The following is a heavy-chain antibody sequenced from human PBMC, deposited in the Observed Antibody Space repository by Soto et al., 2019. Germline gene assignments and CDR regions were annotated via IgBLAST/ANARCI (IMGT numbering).Heavy chain of an antibody. Sequence: GESLKISCKGSGYSFTSYWIGWVRQMPGKGLEWMGIIYPGDSDTRYSPSFQGQVTISADKSISTAYLQWSSLKASDTAMYYCARRMWCSGTSCCDAFDIWGQGTMVTVSS. CDR3: ARRMWCSGTSCCDAFDI. J-gene: IGHJ3*02. D-gene: IGHD2-2*01. V-gene: IGHV5-51*01. CDR2: IYPGDSDT. CDR1: GYSFTSYW.